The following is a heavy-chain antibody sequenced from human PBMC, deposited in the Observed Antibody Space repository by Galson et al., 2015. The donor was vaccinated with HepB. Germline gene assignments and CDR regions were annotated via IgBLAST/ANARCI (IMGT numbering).Heavy chain of an antibody. V-gene: IGHV1-69*13. CDR1: GCTFSSYA. J-gene: IGHJ6*02. CDR2: IIPIFGTA. Sequence: SVKVSCKASGCTFSSYAISWVRQAPGQGLEWMGGIIPIFGTANYAQKFQGRVTITADESTSTAYMELSSLRSEDTAVYYCARREGSADTINYYYYYGMDVWGQGTTVTVSS. D-gene: IGHD1-26*01. CDR3: ARREGSADTINYYYYYGMDV.